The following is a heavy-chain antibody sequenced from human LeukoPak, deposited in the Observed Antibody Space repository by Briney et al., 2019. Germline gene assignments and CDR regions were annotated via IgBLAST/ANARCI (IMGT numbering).Heavy chain of an antibody. D-gene: IGHD6-6*01. CDR3: AREGRSASRGAFDI. V-gene: IGHV4-38-2*02. CDR2: IYYSGST. CDR1: GYSISSGYY. Sequence: PSETLSLTCTVSGYSISSGYYWGWIRQPPGKGLEWIGSIYYSGSTYYNPSLKSRVTISVDTSKNQFSLKLSSVTAADTAVYYCAREGRSASRGAFDIWGQGTMVTVSS. J-gene: IGHJ3*02.